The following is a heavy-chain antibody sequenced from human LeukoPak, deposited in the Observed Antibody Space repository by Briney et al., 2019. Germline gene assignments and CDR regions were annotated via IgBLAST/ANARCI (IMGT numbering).Heavy chain of an antibody. CDR2: INPNSGGT. V-gene: IGHV1-2*06. Sequence: ASVKVSCKASGYTFTGYYMRWVRQAPGQGLEWMGRINPNSGGTNYAQKFQGRVTMTRDTSISTAYMELSRLRSDDTAVYYCARDRALDSGSLGFDPWGQGTLVTVSS. CDR3: ARDRALDSGSLGFDP. J-gene: IGHJ5*02. CDR1: GYTFTGYY. D-gene: IGHD1-26*01.